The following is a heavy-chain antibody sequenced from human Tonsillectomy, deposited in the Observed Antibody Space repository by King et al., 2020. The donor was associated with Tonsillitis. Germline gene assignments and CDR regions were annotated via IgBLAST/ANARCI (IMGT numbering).Heavy chain of an antibody. CDR1: GGSISSGGYS. CDR2: IYHSGST. J-gene: IGHJ5*02. CDR3: ARTYYYDSSGYSVGWFDP. V-gene: IGHV4-30-2*01. D-gene: IGHD3-22*01. Sequence: QLQESGSGLVKPSQTLSLTCAVSGGSISSGGYSWSWIRQPPGKGLEWIGYIYHSGSTYYNPSLKSRVTISVDRSKNQLSLKLSSVTAADTAVYYCARTYYYDSSGYSVGWFDPWGQGTLVTVSS.